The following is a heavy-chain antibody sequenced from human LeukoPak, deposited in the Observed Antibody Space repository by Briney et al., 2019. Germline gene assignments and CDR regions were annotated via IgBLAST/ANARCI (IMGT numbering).Heavy chain of an antibody. Sequence: SETLSLTCTVSGGSISNYYWSWIRQPPGKELEWLGYFFYSGSTNYNPSLKSRVTISVDTSKNQFSLKLTSVTAADTAVYYCARGICPNGVCSFHPFDYWGQGTLVTVSS. CDR1: GGSISNYY. V-gene: IGHV4-59*01. D-gene: IGHD2-8*01. J-gene: IGHJ4*02. CDR2: FFYSGST. CDR3: ARGICPNGVCSFHPFDY.